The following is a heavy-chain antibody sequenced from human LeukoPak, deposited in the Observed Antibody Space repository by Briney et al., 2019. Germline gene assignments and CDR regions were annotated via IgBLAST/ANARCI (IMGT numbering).Heavy chain of an antibody. Sequence: GGSLRLSCAASGFTFSSYSMNWVRQAPGKGLEWVSSISSSSSYIYYADSVKGRFTISRDNAKNSLYLQMNSLRAEDTAVYYCARVFHCSSTSCRPHAFDIWGQGTMVTVSS. CDR3: ARVFHCSSTSCRPHAFDI. D-gene: IGHD2-2*01. CDR1: GFTFSSYS. CDR2: ISSSSSYI. J-gene: IGHJ3*02. V-gene: IGHV3-21*01.